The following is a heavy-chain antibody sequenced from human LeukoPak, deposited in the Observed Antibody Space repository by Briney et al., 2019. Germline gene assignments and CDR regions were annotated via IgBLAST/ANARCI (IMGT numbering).Heavy chain of an antibody. CDR2: ISSSSSYI. D-gene: IGHD3-3*01. Sequence: GGSLRLSYAASGFTFSSYAMNWVRQAPGKGLEWVSSISSSSSYIYYADSVKGRFTISRDNAKNSLYLQMNSLRAEDTAVYYCARDHNYDFWSGFWFDPWGQGTLVTVSS. J-gene: IGHJ5*02. CDR3: ARDHNYDFWSGFWFDP. V-gene: IGHV3-21*01. CDR1: GFTFSSYA.